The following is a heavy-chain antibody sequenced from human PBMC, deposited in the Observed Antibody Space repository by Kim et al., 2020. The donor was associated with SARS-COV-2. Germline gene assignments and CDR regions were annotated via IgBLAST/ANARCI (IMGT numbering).Heavy chain of an antibody. J-gene: IGHJ3*02. Sequence: GGSLRLSCAGSGFTFSDYYMNWVRQAPGKGLEWVSGVSSRSITMNYADSVKGRFTISRDDAKNSLYLQMNSLRAEDTAVYFCARRSGPGDPLPIWGQGTMVTVSS. CDR3: ARRSGPGDPLPI. D-gene: IGHD1-26*01. CDR2: VSSRSITM. V-gene: IGHV3-48*04. CDR1: GFTFSDYY.